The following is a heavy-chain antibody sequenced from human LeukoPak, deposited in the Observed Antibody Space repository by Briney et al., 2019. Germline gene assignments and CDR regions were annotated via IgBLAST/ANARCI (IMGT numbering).Heavy chain of an antibody. V-gene: IGHV4-59*01. Sequence: SETLSLTCTVSGGSISSYYWSWIRQPPGKGLEWIGYIYYSGSTNYNPSLKSRVTISVDTSKNQFSLKLSSVTAADTAVYYCARGRSCTNGVCYNDAFDIWGQGTMVTVSS. J-gene: IGHJ3*02. D-gene: IGHD2-8*01. CDR1: GGSISSYY. CDR3: ARGRSCTNGVCYNDAFDI. CDR2: IYYSGST.